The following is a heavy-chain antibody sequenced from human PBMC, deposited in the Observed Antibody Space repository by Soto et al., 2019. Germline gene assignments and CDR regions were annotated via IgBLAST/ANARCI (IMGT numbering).Heavy chain of an antibody. D-gene: IGHD3-10*01. CDR1: GFAFSGSA. CDR2: IRSKPNNYAT. J-gene: IGHJ4*02. Sequence: EVQLVESGGGLVEPGGSLRLSCAASGFAFSGSAVDWVRQASGKGLEWVGRIRSKPNNYATSYAASVKGRFTISRDESKNTAFLQMHSLKTEDTAVYYCVSNARISMVLDHWGQGALVTVSA. V-gene: IGHV3-73*01. CDR3: VSNARISMVLDH.